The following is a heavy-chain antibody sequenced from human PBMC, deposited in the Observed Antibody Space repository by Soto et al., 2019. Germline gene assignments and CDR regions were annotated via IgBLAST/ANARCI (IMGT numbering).Heavy chain of an antibody. CDR1: GFTFSNYA. Sequence: GGSLRLSCAASGFTFSNYAMNWVRQAPGKGLEWVSYISRGGGTIYYADSVKGRFTISRDNAKNTLYLQMNSLRAEDTAVYYCAKSKIHYYDSSPYYYGMDVWGQGTTVTVSS. CDR3: AKSKIHYYDSSPYYYGMDV. J-gene: IGHJ6*02. CDR2: ISRGGGTI. V-gene: IGHV3-23*01. D-gene: IGHD3-22*01.